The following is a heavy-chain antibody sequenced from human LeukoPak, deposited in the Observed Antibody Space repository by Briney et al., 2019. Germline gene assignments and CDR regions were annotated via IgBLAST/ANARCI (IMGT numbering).Heavy chain of an antibody. CDR2: VDTSGST. D-gene: IGHD3-16*01. J-gene: IGHJ6*03. Sequence: PSETLSLTCSVSSGSISSFYWTWFRKSAWKGLDWIGRVDTSGSTHYNPSLKGRATMSLDTSKYQFSLRLTSVTVAGTAVYYCARGLGGASYYMDVWGKGTTVTVSS. CDR1: SGSISSFY. CDR3: ARGLGGASYYMDV. V-gene: IGHV4-4*07.